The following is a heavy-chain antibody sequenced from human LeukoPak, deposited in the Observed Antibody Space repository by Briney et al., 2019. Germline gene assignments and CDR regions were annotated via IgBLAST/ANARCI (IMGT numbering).Heavy chain of an antibody. CDR3: AAGASAYDFWSGYYTYYMDV. J-gene: IGHJ6*03. CDR1: GYTLTELS. V-gene: IGHV1-24*01. CDR2: FDPEDGET. Sequence: ASVKVSCKVSGYTLTELSMHWVRQAPGKGLEWVGGFDPEDGETIYAQKFQGRVTMTEDTSTDTAYMELSSLRSEDTAVYYCAAGASAYDFWSGYYTYYMDVWGKGTTVTVSS. D-gene: IGHD3-3*01.